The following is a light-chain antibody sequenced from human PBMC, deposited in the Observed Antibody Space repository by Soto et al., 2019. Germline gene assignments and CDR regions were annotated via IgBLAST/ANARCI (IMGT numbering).Light chain of an antibody. CDR3: QQYDVHPKT. J-gene: IGKJ1*01. Sequence: DVQITESPSTLAGSVGDRVTITFRASENIKNWLAWYQQTPGKAPKVLISDASRLETGVPSRFSGSGYGTDFTLTITSLQTDDFGTYHCQQYDVHPKTFGQGTKVDNK. V-gene: IGKV1-5*01. CDR1: ENIKNW. CDR2: DAS.